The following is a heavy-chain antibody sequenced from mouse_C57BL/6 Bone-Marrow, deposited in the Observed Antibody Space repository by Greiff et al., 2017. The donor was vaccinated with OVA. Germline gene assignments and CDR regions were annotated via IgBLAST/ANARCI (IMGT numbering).Heavy chain of an antibody. D-gene: IGHD1-1*01. CDR1: GFTFTDYY. Sequence: EVQVVESGGGLVQPGGSLSLSCAASGFTFTDYYMSWVRQPPGKALEWLGFIRNKANGYTTEYSASVKGRFTISRDNSQSFLYLQMNALRAEDSATYYCARYYYGSSYGFDYWGQGTTLTVSS. CDR3: ARYYYGSSYGFDY. V-gene: IGHV7-3*01. J-gene: IGHJ2*01. CDR2: IRNKANGYTT.